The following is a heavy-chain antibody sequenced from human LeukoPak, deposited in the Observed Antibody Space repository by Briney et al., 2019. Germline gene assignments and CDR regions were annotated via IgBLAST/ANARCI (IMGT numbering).Heavy chain of an antibody. CDR1: GFTFSDYY. J-gene: IGHJ4*02. V-gene: IGHV3-11*04. D-gene: IGHD4/OR15-4a*01. CDR3: ARAASNARPFDY. CDR2: ISSSGSTI. Sequence: GGSLRLSCAASGFTFSDYYMSWIRQAPGKGLEWVSYISSSGSTIYYADSVKGRFTISRDNAKNTLYLQMNSLRAEDTAVYYCARAASNARPFDYWGQGTLVTVSS.